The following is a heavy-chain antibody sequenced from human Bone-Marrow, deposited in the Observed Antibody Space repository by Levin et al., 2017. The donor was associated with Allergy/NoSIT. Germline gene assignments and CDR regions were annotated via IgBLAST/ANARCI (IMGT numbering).Heavy chain of an antibody. CDR1: GFTFRSSA. Sequence: GESLKISCVASGFTFRSSAMSWVRQAPGKGLEWVSTISGSGDSTYYADSVQGRFTISRDNSKNTLYMQVNSLRAEDTAVYYCVRKGAIAVAGHFDYWGQGILVTVSS. CDR2: ISGSGDST. V-gene: IGHV3-23*01. CDR3: VRKGAIAVAGHFDY. J-gene: IGHJ4*02. D-gene: IGHD6-19*01.